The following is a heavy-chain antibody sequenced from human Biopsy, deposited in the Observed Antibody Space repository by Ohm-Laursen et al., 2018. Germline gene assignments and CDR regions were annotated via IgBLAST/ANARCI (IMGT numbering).Heavy chain of an antibody. CDR3: ATKLTGYFHH. J-gene: IGHJ1*01. Sequence: SVKVSCKVPGGTFSNYGVNWVRQAPGQGLEWLGGNIPILGTGNYAQKFQDRATVAADTSTSTATMELRSLRSDDTAVYYCATKLTGYFHHWGQGTLVTVSS. V-gene: IGHV1-69*06. CDR2: NIPILGTG. D-gene: IGHD3-9*01. CDR1: GGTFSNYG.